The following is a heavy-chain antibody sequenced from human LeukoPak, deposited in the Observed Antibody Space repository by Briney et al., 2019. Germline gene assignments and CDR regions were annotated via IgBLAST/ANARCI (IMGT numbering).Heavy chain of an antibody. D-gene: IGHD3-16*01. CDR3: ARSRYDYIWGIDY. CDR1: GFTFSDYY. Sequence: GGSLRLSCAASGFTFSDYYMSWIRQAPGKGLEWVSYISSSGSTIYYADSVKGRFTISRDNAKNTLYLQMNSLRDEDTAVFYCARSRYDYIWGIDYWGQGTLVTISS. CDR2: ISSSGSTI. J-gene: IGHJ4*02. V-gene: IGHV3-11*04.